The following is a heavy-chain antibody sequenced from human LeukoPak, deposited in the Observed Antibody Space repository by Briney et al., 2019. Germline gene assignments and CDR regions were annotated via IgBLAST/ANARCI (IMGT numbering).Heavy chain of an antibody. D-gene: IGHD5-18*01. V-gene: IGHV3-48*04. CDR1: GFVLTSYS. CDR2: LSAAGRNI. Sequence: GGSLRLPSATSGFVLTSYSMKWVRQAPGKGLESISYLSAAGRNIYYADSVQGRFSISRDTAKNTLSLQRGSLRADDTAVYYCARGGYNYGVDSWGQGVLV. J-gene: IGHJ4*02. CDR3: ARGGYNYGVDS.